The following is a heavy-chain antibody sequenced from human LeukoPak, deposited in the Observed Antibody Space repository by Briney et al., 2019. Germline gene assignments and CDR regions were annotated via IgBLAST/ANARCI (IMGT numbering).Heavy chain of an antibody. Sequence: SQTLSLTCTVSGGSISSGDYYWSWIRQPPWKGLEWIGYIYYSGSTYYNPSLKSRVTISVDTSKNQFSLKLSSVTAADTAVYYCARDGRSRGYYYGSGSYFTLKLGFDPWGQGTLVTVSS. J-gene: IGHJ5*02. CDR3: ARDGRSRGYYYGSGSYFTLKLGFDP. D-gene: IGHD3-10*01. CDR2: IYYSGST. CDR1: GGSISSGDYY. V-gene: IGHV4-30-4*01.